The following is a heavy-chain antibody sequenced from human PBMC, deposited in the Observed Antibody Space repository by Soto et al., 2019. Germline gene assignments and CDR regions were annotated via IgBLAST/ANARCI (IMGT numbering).Heavy chain of an antibody. D-gene: IGHD6-19*01. CDR1: GFSFSSHG. Sequence: QVQLVESGGGVVQPGRSLRLSCAASGFSFSSHGMHWVRQAPGRGLEWVAVISHDGSFKSYADSLRGRFTVSRDNSKNTLYLQIHSLRPEDTAVYYCANLEGSVPVDGDWFDPWGQGTLVTVSS. CDR3: ANLEGSVPVDGDWFDP. J-gene: IGHJ5*02. CDR2: ISHDGSFK. V-gene: IGHV3-30*18.